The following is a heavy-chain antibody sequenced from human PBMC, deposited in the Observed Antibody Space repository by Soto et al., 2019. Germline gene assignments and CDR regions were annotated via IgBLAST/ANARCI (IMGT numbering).Heavy chain of an antibody. Sequence: GGSLRLSCAASGVTFSSYWMHWVRQAPGKGLVWVSRINSDGSSTSYADSVKGRFTISRDNAKNTLYLQMNSLRAEDTAVYYCARVGQGWTTYFDYWGQGTLVTVSS. J-gene: IGHJ4*02. CDR1: GVTFSSYW. CDR2: INSDGSST. CDR3: ARVGQGWTTYFDY. V-gene: IGHV3-74*01. D-gene: IGHD6-19*01.